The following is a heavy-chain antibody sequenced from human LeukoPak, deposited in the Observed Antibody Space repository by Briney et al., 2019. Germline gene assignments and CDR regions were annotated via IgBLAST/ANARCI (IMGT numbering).Heavy chain of an antibody. J-gene: IGHJ6*03. CDR1: GGSISSGGYY. V-gene: IGHV4-30-2*01. CDR2: IYHSGST. CDR3: ARTYYDFWSGYYPPYYYYYYMDV. D-gene: IGHD3-3*01. Sequence: PSQTLSLTCTVSGGSISSGGYYWSWIRQPPGKGLEWIGYIYHSGSTYYNPSLKSRVTISVDRSKNQFSLKLSSVTAADTAVYYCARTYYDFWSGYYPPYYYYYYMDVWGKGTTVTVSS.